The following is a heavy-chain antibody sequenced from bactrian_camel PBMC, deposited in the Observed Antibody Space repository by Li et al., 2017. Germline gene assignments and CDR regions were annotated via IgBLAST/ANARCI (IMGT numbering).Heavy chain of an antibody. CDR3: AADPSRELWVGYPPYKY. CDR1: GFTFSTYD. D-gene: IGHD5*01. CDR2: INSGGDMT. Sequence: VQLVESGGDLVQPGGSLRLSCAASGFTFSTYDINWVRQAPGKGLEWVSGINSGGDMTYYADSVKGRFTISRDNAKNTLYLRMNSLKPEDTAVYYCAADPSRELWVGYPPYKYWGQGTQVTVS. V-gene: IGHV3S31*01. J-gene: IGHJ4*01.